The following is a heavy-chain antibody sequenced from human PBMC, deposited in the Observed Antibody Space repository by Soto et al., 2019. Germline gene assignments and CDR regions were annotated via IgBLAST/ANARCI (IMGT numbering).Heavy chain of an antibody. Sequence: QVQLVESGGGVVQPGRSLRLSCAASGFTFSSYAMHWVRQAPGKGLEWVAVISYDGSNKYYADSVKGRFTISRDNSKNTLYLQMNSLRAEDTAVYYCARDFDGSGSYGDPWWYYGMDVWGQGTTVTVSS. V-gene: IGHV3-30-3*01. D-gene: IGHD3-10*01. CDR1: GFTFSSYA. CDR3: ARDFDGSGSYGDPWWYYGMDV. J-gene: IGHJ6*02. CDR2: ISYDGSNK.